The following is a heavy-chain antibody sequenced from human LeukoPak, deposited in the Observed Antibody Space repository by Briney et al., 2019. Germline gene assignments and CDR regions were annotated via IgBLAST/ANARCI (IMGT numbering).Heavy chain of an antibody. CDR1: GYTFTAYY. CDR2: INPNTGGT. J-gene: IGHJ4*02. Sequence: ASVKASCKASGYTFTAYYMHWVRQAPGQGLEWMGWINPNTGGTSYAQKFQGRVTITRDTSISTAYMELSRLRSDDTAVYYCASLGDYYGSGSYAPFDYWGQGTLVTVSS. CDR3: ASLGDYYGSGSYAPFDY. V-gene: IGHV1-2*02. D-gene: IGHD3-10*01.